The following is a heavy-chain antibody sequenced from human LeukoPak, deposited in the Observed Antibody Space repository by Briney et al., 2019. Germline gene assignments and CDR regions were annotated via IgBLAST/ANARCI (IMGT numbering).Heavy chain of an antibody. D-gene: IGHD2-21*01. J-gene: IGHJ4*02. CDR3: ARVGRAGRCGY. V-gene: IGHV4-39*07. CDR2: IYYSGST. CDR1: GGSISSSSYY. Sequence: SETLSLTCTVSGGSISSSSYYWGWIRQPPGKGLEWIGSIYYSGSTYYNPSLKSRVTISVDTSKNQFSLKLSSVTAADTAVYYCARVGRAGRCGYWGQGTLVTVSS.